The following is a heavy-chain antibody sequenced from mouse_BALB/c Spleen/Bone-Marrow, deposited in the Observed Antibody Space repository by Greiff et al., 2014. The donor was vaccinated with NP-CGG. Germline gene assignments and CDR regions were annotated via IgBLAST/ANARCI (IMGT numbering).Heavy chain of an antibody. CDR2: IDPYYGGT. J-gene: IGHJ2*01. CDR1: GYSFTDSN. V-gene: IGHV1-39*01. Sequence: EVQLQQSGPGLEKPGASVKISCKASGYSFTDSNVNWVKQSNGKNLEWIGNIDPYYGGTSYSQKFKGKATLTVDKSSSTAYMQLRSLTSEDSAVYYCAKKDYGSSSFDYWGQGTTLTVSS. D-gene: IGHD1-1*01. CDR3: AKKDYGSSSFDY.